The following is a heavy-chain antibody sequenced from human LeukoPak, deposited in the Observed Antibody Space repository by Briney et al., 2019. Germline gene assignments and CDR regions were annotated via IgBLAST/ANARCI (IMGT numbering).Heavy chain of an antibody. CDR3: ARADYYGSGSYRTLDYYYYGMDV. V-gene: IGHV1-69*13. CDR1: GGTFSSYA. D-gene: IGHD3-10*01. Sequence: SVKVSCKASGGTFSSYAISWVRQAPGQGLEWMGGIIPIFGTANYAQKFQGRVTITADESTSTAYMELSSLRSEDTAVYYCARADYYGSGSYRTLDYYYYGMDVWGQGTTVTVSS. CDR2: IIPIFGTA. J-gene: IGHJ6*02.